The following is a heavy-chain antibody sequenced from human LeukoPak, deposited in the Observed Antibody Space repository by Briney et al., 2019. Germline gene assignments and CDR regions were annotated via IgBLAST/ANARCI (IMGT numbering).Heavy chain of an antibody. Sequence: PGRSLRLSCAASGFTFSTYGMHWVRQAPGKGLEWVAVVSYDGSNKYYADSVKGRFTISRDNTKSSLYLQMHSLRAEDTAVYYCARDGTGIVYYYAMDVWGQGTTVTVSS. V-gene: IGHV3-30*03. J-gene: IGHJ6*02. CDR1: GFTFSTYG. D-gene: IGHD3/OR15-3a*01. CDR2: VSYDGSNK. CDR3: ARDGTGIVYYYAMDV.